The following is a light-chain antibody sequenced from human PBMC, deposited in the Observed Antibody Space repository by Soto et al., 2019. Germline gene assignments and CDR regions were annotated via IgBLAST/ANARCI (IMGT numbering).Light chain of an antibody. J-gene: IGKJ4*01. CDR1: RSVLYQSNNKNN. CDR3: QQYFDVPFT. V-gene: IGKV4-1*01. Sequence: ILITQSPDSLAVSLPSRPTMNCRCSRSVLYQSNNKNNLAWYQQKPGQPPQLIIYWASTRESGVPERFSGSGSGTDFTLTISSLEAEDVAFYWCQQYFDVPFTFGGGTKVDIK. CDR2: WAS.